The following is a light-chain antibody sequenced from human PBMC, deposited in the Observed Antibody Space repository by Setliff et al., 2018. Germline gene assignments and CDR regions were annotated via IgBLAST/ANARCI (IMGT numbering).Light chain of an antibody. CDR1: SRDIGAYNS. CDR2: EVT. V-gene: IGLV2-8*01. Sequence: QSALAQPPSASGSPGQSLTISCTGTSRDIGAYNSVSWYQQHPGKAPKLLIYEVTKRPSGVPDRFSGSKSGNTASLTVSGLQADDEADYFCCSYLSGSALYVFGTGTKVTVL. J-gene: IGLJ1*01. CDR3: CSYLSGSALYV.